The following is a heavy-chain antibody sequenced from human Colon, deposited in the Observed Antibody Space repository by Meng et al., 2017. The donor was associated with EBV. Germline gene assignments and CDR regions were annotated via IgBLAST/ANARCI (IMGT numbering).Heavy chain of an antibody. CDR2: IYHSGST. J-gene: IGHJ4*02. Sequence: LQESGPGLVKPSQALFLTRAVSGGSISSVYWWTWVRQSPGKGLEWIGEIYHSGSTNYNPSLKSRVTISVDKSKNQFSLKLTSVTAADTAVYYCARGGYYSFDYWGQRTLVTVSS. CDR1: GGSISSVYW. V-gene: IGHV4-4*02. D-gene: IGHD5-18*01. CDR3: ARGGYYSFDY.